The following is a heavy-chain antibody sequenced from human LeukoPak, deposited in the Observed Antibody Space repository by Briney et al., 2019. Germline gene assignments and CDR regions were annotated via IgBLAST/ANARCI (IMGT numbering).Heavy chain of an antibody. V-gene: IGHV4-39*01. D-gene: IGHD3-10*01. CDR3: AGKTPGTSVDV. CDR2: ITNTGNT. CDR1: GDSISNSAYY. Sequence: SETLSLTCTVSGDSISNSAYYGVWIRQPPGKGLEWIGTITNTGNTYSNPSLKSRVTISIDTSKTQISLKLTSVTAADTAVFYCAGKTPGTSVDVWGQGTPVTVSS. J-gene: IGHJ6*02.